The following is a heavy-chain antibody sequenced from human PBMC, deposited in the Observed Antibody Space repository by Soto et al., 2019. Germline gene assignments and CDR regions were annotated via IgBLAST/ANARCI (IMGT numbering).Heavy chain of an antibody. V-gene: IGHV5-51*01. Sequence: GESLKISCKGSGYSFTSYWIGWVRQMPGKGLEWMGIIYPGDSDTRYSPSFQGQVTISADKSISTAYLQWSSLKASDTAMYYCARLREGYSSSSGGLDYWGQGTLVTVSS. CDR2: IYPGDSDT. CDR1: GYSFTSYW. J-gene: IGHJ4*02. CDR3: ARLREGYSSSSGGLDY. D-gene: IGHD6-6*01.